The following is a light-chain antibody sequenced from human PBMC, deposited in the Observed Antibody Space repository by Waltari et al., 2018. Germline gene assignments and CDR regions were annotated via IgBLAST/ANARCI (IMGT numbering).Light chain of an antibody. CDR1: QGISSN. CDR3: QQYDIWPYT. J-gene: IGKJ2*01. V-gene: IGKV3-15*01. CDR2: GKS. Sequence: EIVMTQSPATLSMSPGETATLSCRASQGISSNLAWYQQKPGQAPRLLKYGKSTRASGFPAGFSGSGSGTEFTLTISSLQSEDFATYYCQQYDIWPYTFGQGTKLEIK.